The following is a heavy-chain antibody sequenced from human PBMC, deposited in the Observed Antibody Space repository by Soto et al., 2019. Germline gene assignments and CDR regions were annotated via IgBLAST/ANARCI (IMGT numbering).Heavy chain of an antibody. D-gene: IGHD4-17*01. Sequence: QLQLQESGPGLVKPSETLSLTCTVSGGSISSSSYYWGWIRQPPGKGLEWIGSIYYSGSTYYNPSLKSRVTLSVATSKNQFSLKLSSVTAADTAVYYCERHSYGDYLGYYYYYMDVWGKGITVTVSS. CDR2: IYYSGST. CDR3: ERHSYGDYLGYYYYYMDV. V-gene: IGHV4-39*01. CDR1: GGSISSSSYY. J-gene: IGHJ6*03.